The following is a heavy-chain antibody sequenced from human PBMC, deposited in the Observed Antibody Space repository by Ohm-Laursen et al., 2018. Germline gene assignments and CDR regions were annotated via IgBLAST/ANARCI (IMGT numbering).Heavy chain of an antibody. D-gene: IGHD4-17*01. CDR2: INHSGST. J-gene: IGHJ4*02. CDR3: ARETTTVTYLIDY. V-gene: IGHV4-4*01. CDR1: GYSISSGYF. Sequence: PGTLSLTCAVSGYSISSGYFWGWIRQPPGKGLEWIGEINHSGSTNYNPSLKIRVTISVYTSKNQFSLKLSSVTAADTAVYFCARETTTVTYLIDYWGQGTLVTVSS.